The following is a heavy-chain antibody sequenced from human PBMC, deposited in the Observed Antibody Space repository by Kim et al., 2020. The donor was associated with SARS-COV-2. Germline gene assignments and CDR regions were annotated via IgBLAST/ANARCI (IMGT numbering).Heavy chain of an antibody. J-gene: IGHJ4*02. V-gene: IGHV3-23*01. Sequence: VSGWFTISRDNSKITLYLQMNSLRAEDTAVYYCAKKFHYGSGSYLYYFDYWGQGTLVTVSS. D-gene: IGHD3-10*01. CDR3: AKKFHYGSGSYLYYFDY.